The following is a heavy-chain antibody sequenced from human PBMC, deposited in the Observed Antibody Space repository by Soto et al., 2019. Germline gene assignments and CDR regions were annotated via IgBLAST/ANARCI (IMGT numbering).Heavy chain of an antibody. CDR1: GFTFSSNA. D-gene: IGHD2-15*01. V-gene: IGHV3-23*01. J-gene: IGHJ4*02. Sequence: EVQLLESGGGLVQPGGSLRLSCAASGFTFSSNAMSWVRQAPGKGLEWVSGISFSGATIHYADSVKGRFTISRDNSKNTLYLQMNNLRVEDTAVYLCAKSPGRLLPQYYFDYWGQGTLVTVSS. CDR2: ISFSGATI. CDR3: AKSPGRLLPQYYFDY.